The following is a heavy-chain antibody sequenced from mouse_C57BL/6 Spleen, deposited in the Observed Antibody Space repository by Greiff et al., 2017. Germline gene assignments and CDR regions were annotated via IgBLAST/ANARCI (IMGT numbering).Heavy chain of an antibody. Sequence: EVQGVESGGGLVKPGGSLKLSCAASGFTFSSYAMSWVRQTPEKRLEWVATISDGGSYTYYPDNVKGRFTISRDNAKNNLYLQRSHLKSEDTAMYYCARDELGLRDYWGQGTSVTVSS. J-gene: IGHJ4*01. CDR1: GFTFSSYA. D-gene: IGHD4-1*01. CDR3: ARDELGLRDY. V-gene: IGHV5-4*01. CDR2: ISDGGSYT.